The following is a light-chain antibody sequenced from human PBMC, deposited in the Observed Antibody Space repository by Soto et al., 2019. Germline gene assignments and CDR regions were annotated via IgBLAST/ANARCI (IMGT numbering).Light chain of an antibody. Sequence: EIVLPQSPGTLSLSPGACARLSRRASQSVSSNLAWYQQKPGQAPRLLIYGASTRATGIPARFSGSGSGTEFTLTISSLQSEDFAVYYCQQYNNWPPVTFGQGTKVDIK. CDR1: QSVSSN. J-gene: IGKJ1*01. CDR3: QQYNNWPPVT. V-gene: IGKV3-15*01. CDR2: GAS.